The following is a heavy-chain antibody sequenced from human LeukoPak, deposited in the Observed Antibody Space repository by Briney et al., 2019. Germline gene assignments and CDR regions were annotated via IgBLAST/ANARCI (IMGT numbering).Heavy chain of an antibody. D-gene: IGHD3-22*01. CDR1: GGTFSSYA. V-gene: IGHV1-69*13. CDR3: ASIGYYYDSSGYEKGKESQYYFDY. J-gene: IGHJ4*02. Sequence: ASVKVSCKASGGTFSSYAISWVRQAPGQGLEWMGGIIPIFGTANYAQKFQGRVTITADESTSTAYMELSSLRSEDTAVYYCASIGYYYDSSGYEKGKESQYYFDYWGQGTLVTVSS. CDR2: IIPIFGTA.